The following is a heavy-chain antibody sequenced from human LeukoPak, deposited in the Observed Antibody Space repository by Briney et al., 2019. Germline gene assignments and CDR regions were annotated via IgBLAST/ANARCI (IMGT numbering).Heavy chain of an antibody. D-gene: IGHD6-19*01. CDR2: INPNSGGT. Sequence: ASVKVSCKASGYTFTGYYMHRVRQAPGQGLEWMGWINPNSGGTNYAQKFQGRVTMTRDTSISTACMELSRLRSDDTAVYYCARSFYSSGWYYYDYGMDVWGQGTTVTVSS. CDR3: ARSFYSSGWYYYDYGMDV. V-gene: IGHV1-2*02. J-gene: IGHJ6*02. CDR1: GYTFTGYY.